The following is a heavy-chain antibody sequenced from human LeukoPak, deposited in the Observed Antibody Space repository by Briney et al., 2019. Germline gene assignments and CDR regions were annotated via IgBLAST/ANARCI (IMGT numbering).Heavy chain of an antibody. Sequence: ASVKVSCKASGGTFSSYAISWVRQAPGQGLEWMGGIIPIFGTANYAQKFQGRVTTTADESTSTAYMELSSLRSEDTAVYYCARGRNTIFGVAHFDYWGQGTLVTVSS. CDR2: IIPIFGTA. CDR3: ARGRNTIFGVAHFDY. V-gene: IGHV1-69*13. D-gene: IGHD3-3*01. CDR1: GGTFSSYA. J-gene: IGHJ4*02.